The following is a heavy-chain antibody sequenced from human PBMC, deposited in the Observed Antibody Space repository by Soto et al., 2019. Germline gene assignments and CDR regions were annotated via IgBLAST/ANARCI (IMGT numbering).Heavy chain of an antibody. J-gene: IGHJ4*02. CDR2: IKQDGSYK. CDR1: GFTFSSQW. V-gene: IGHV3-7*01. Sequence: GGSLRLSCPASGFTFSSQWMSWVRQAPGKGLEWVANIKQDGSYKYYVDYVKGRFTISRNNAETSLYLQMKSLRAEDTAVYYCARGVCGYWSGYSFDYWGQGTLVTVSS. D-gene: IGHD3-3*01. CDR3: ARGVCGYWSGYSFDY.